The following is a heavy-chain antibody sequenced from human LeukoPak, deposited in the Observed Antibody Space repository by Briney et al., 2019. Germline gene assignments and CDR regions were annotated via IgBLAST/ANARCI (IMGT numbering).Heavy chain of an antibody. Sequence: ASVKVSCKVSGYTLTELSMHWVRQATGQGLEWMGWMNPNSGNTGYAQKFQGRVTMTRNTSISTAYMELSSLRSEDTAVYYCAPPTSTGYFQHWGQGTLVTVSS. CDR2: MNPNSGNT. CDR1: GYTLTELS. V-gene: IGHV1-8*01. D-gene: IGHD3-16*01. J-gene: IGHJ1*01. CDR3: APPTSTGYFQH.